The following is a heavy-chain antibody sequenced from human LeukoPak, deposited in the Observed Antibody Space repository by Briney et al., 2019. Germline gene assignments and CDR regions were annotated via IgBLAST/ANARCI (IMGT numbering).Heavy chain of an antibody. D-gene: IGHD1-1*01. CDR3: ARDHNYAFDN. V-gene: IGHV3-48*04. Sequence: PGGSLRLSCAASGLTFSDYSMNWVRQAPGKGLEWISWIGISSGNTKYADSVERRFTISGDNANNSLYLQMNSLRVEDTAVYYCARDHNYAFDNWGQGTLVTVSS. CDR1: GLTFSDYS. J-gene: IGHJ4*02. CDR2: IGISSGNT.